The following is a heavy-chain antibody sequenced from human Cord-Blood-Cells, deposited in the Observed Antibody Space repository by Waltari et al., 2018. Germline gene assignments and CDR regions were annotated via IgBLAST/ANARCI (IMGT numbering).Heavy chain of an antibody. Sequence: QVQLVQSGAEVKKPGASVKVSCKASGYTFTSYAMHWVRQAPGQRLEWMGWINAGNGNTKYSQKFQGRVTITRDTSASTAYMELSSLRSEDTAVYYCARGGVEYCSSTSCHRYWYFDLWGRGTLVTVSS. D-gene: IGHD2-2*01. CDR1: GYTFTSYA. V-gene: IGHV1-3*01. CDR3: ARGGVEYCSSTSCHRYWYFDL. CDR2: INAGNGNT. J-gene: IGHJ2*01.